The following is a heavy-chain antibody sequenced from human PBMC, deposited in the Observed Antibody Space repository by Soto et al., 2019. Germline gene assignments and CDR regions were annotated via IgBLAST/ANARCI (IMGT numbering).Heavy chain of an antibody. CDR2: IYSGGST. D-gene: IGHD6-19*01. Sequence: PGGSLRLSCAASGFTVSSNYMSWVRQAPGKGLEWVSVIYSGGSTYYADSVKGRFTISRHNSKNTLYLQMNSLRAEDTAVYYCARDLTGPAGYYGMDVWGQGTTVTVSS. CDR3: ARDLTGPAGYYGMDV. CDR1: GFTVSSNY. V-gene: IGHV3-53*04. J-gene: IGHJ6*02.